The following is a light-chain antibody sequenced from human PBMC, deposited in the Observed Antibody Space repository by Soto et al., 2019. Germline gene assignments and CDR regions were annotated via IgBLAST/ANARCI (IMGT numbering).Light chain of an antibody. CDR3: QRYGNSPA. CDR1: QAVTNGY. V-gene: IGKV3-20*01. Sequence: EIVLTQSPGTLPLSPGERPTLSCRASQAVTNGYFAWYQQKSGQAPRLLLYGVSNRATGIPDRFSGSGSGTDFTVTITRLEPEDFAVYYCQRYGNSPAFGQGTKV. CDR2: GVS. J-gene: IGKJ1*01.